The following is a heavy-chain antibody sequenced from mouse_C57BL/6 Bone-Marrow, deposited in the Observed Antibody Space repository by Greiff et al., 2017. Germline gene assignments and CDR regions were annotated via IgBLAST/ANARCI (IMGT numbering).Heavy chain of an antibody. V-gene: IGHV5-9-1*02. D-gene: IGHD1-1*01. J-gene: IGHJ3*01. CDR1: GFTFSSYA. Sequence: EVMLVESGEGLVKPGGSLKLSCAASGFTFSSYAMSWVRQTPEKRLEWVAYISSGGDYIYYADTVTGRFTISRDNARNTLYLQRSSLKSEDTAMYYCTRERYYDSSPWFAYWGQGTLVTVSA. CDR2: ISSGGDYI. CDR3: TRERYYDSSPWFAY.